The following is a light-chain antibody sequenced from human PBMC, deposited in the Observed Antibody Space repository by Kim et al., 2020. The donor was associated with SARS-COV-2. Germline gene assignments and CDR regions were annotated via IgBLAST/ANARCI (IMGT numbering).Light chain of an antibody. CDR2: AAS. V-gene: IGKV1-39*01. Sequence: ASGGDRVTITCRTTKSISSHLNWYQQKPGRAPKLLISAASTLQGGVPSRFSGSGSETDFTLTISSLQPEDFATYFCQQSYITPFTFGPGTKVDIE. CDR1: KSISSH. CDR3: QQSYITPFT. J-gene: IGKJ3*01.